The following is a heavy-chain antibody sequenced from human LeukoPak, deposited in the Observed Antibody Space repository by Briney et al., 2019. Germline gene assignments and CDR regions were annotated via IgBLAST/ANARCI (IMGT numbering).Heavy chain of an antibody. V-gene: IGHV4-34*01. CDR3: ARLPQYYYYYMDV. CDR1: GGSFSGYY. D-gene: IGHD2/OR15-2a*01. J-gene: IGHJ6*03. Sequence: SETLSLTCAVYGGSFSGYYWSWIRQPPGKGLEWIGSIYYSGSTYYNPSLKSRVIISVGTSNNQFSLKLSSVTAADTAVYYCARLPQYYYYYMDVWGKGTTVTISS. CDR2: IYYSGST.